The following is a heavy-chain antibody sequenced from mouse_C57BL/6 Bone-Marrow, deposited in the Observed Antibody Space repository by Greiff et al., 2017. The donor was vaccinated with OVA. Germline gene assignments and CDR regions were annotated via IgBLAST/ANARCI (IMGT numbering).Heavy chain of an antibody. CDR1: GYTFTSYG. V-gene: IGHV1-81*01. J-gene: IGHJ4*01. Sequence: VHLVESGAELARPGASVKLSCKASGYTFTSYGISWVKQRTGQGLAWIGEIYPRSGNTYYNEKLKGKATLTADKSSSTAYMELRSLTSEDSAVYFCARERYQYYGSSYDYAMDYWGQGTSVTVSS. D-gene: IGHD1-1*01. CDR2: IYPRSGNT. CDR3: ARERYQYYGSSYDYAMDY.